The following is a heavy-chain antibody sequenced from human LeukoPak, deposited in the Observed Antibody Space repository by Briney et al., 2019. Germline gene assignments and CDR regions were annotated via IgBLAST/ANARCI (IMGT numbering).Heavy chain of an antibody. CDR1: GFTFSSYE. V-gene: IGHV3-48*03. Sequence: PGGSLRLSCAASGFTFSSYEMNWVRQAPGKGLEWVSYISSSGSTIYYADSVKGRFTISRDNAENSLYLQMNSLRAEDTAVYYCAREIKSFGYYDSSGYYRGSAFDIWGQGTMVTVSS. CDR2: ISSSGSTI. CDR3: AREIKSFGYYDSSGYYRGSAFDI. J-gene: IGHJ3*02. D-gene: IGHD3-22*01.